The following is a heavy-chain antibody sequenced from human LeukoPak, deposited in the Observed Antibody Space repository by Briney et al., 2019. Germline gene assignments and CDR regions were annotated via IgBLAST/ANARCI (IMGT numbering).Heavy chain of an antibody. V-gene: IGHV1-2*02. CDR3: ARDVAAAGPRGWFDP. CDR1: GYTFTGYY. CDR2: INPNSGGT. Sequence: ASVKVSCKASGYTFTGYYMHWVRQAPGQGVEGMGWINPNSGGTNYAQKFQGRVTMTRDTSISTAYMELSRLRSDDTAVYYCARDVAAAGPRGWFDPWGQGTLVTVSS. D-gene: IGHD6-13*01. J-gene: IGHJ5*02.